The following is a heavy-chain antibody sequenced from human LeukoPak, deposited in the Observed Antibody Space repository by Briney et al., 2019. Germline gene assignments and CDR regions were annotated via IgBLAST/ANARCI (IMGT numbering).Heavy chain of an antibody. Sequence: GASVKVSCKASGYTFTGYYMHWVRQAPGQGLEWMGWMNPNSGNTGYAQKFQGRATMARNTSISTAYMELSSLRSEDTAVYYCARGQTLRFSSPGYWGQGTLVTVSS. J-gene: IGHJ4*02. CDR3: ARGQTLRFSSPGY. V-gene: IGHV1-8*02. CDR2: MNPNSGNT. CDR1: GYTFTGYY. D-gene: IGHD4-17*01.